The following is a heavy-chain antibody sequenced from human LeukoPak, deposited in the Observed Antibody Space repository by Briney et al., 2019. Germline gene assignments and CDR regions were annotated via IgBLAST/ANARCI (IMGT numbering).Heavy chain of an antibody. CDR3: ARGISPTPDIVVVPAAQYYFDY. CDR1: GGSISSGGYY. Sequence: SETLSLTCTVSGGSISSGGYYWSWIRQHPGKGLEWIGHIYYSGSIYYNPSLKSRVTISVDTSKNQFSLKLSSVTAADTAVYYCARGISPTPDIVVVPAAQYYFDYWGQGTLVTVSS. CDR2: IYYSGSI. D-gene: IGHD2-2*01. V-gene: IGHV4-31*03. J-gene: IGHJ4*02.